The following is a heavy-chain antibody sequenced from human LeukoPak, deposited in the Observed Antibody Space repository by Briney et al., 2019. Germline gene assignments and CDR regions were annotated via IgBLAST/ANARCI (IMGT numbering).Heavy chain of an antibody. CDR3: ATQQRGNPAY. J-gene: IGHJ4*02. D-gene: IGHD1-14*01. Sequence: GVLRLSCAASGLTFSSHWMHWVRQAPGKGLVWVSRITNDGSSTTYADSVKGRFTISRDNAKNMLYLQVNSLRAEDTAVYYCATQQRGNPAYWGQGTLVTVSS. CDR2: ITNDGSST. V-gene: IGHV3-74*01. CDR1: GLTFSSHW.